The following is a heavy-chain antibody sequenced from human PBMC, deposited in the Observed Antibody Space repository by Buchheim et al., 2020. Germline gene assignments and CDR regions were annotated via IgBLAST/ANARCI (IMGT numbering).Heavy chain of an antibody. V-gene: IGHV4-59*01. CDR2: IYYSGST. J-gene: IGHJ6*03. Sequence: QVQLQESGPGLVKPSETLSLTCTVSGGSISSYYWSWIRQPPGKGLEWIGYIYYSGSTNYNTSLKSRVTISVDTSKNQFSLKLSSVTAADTAVYYCARDSGYCSGGSCYSLRYYYMDVWGKGTT. D-gene: IGHD2-15*01. CDR1: GGSISSYY. CDR3: ARDSGYCSGGSCYSLRYYYMDV.